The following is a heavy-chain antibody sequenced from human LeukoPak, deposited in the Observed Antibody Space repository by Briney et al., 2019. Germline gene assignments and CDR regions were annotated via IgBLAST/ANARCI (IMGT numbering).Heavy chain of an antibody. D-gene: IGHD3-22*01. CDR1: GFTFSSYA. V-gene: IGHV3-30-3*01. J-gene: IGHJ4*02. CDR2: ISYDGSNK. Sequence: PGGSLRLSCAASGFTFSSYAMHWVRQAPGKGLEWVAVISYDGSNKYYADSVKGRFTISRDNSKNTLYLQMNSLRAEDTAVYYCAIALNYYDSSGYPFYWGQGTLVTVSS. CDR3: AIALNYYDSSGYPFY.